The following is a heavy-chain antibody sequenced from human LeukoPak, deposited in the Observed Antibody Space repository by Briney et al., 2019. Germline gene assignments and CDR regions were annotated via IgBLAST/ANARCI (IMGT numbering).Heavy chain of an antibody. CDR3: ARDQAHNYYAMDV. Sequence: ASVKVSCKASGYTFSDFYFHWVRQAPGRGLEWMGWINPQTGFTTYAQKFESRGTMTMDPSISTVFMELTGLRSDDTATFFCARDQAHNYYAMDVWGQGTTVTVSS. CDR1: GYTFSDFY. CDR2: INPQTGFT. J-gene: IGHJ6*02. D-gene: IGHD3-10*01. V-gene: IGHV1-2*02.